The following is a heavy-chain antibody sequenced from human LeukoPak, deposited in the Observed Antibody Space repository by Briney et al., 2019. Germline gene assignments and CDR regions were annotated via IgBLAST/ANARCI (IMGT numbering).Heavy chain of an antibody. CDR2: ISSTSGTI. V-gene: IGHV3-48*02. Sequence: PGGSLRLSCAASGFIFRSHTMNWVRQGPGKGLEWVSYISSTSGTIYYADSVQGRFTISRDNAKNSLYVQMNSLRDEDTAVYYCARDYYGMDVWGQGTTVIVS. J-gene: IGHJ6*02. CDR3: ARDYYGMDV. CDR1: GFIFRSHT.